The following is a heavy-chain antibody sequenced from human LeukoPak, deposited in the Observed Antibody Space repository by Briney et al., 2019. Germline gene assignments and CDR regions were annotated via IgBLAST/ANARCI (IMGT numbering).Heavy chain of an antibody. J-gene: IGHJ4*02. CDR1: GGSISSSSYY. CDR3: ARGEGYYDSSGDFPIDY. D-gene: IGHD3-22*01. Sequence: SETLSLTCTVSGGSISSSSYYWGWIREPPGKGLEWLGSIYYSGSTYYNPSIKSRVTISVHTSKNPSSLKLSSMTAADTAVYYCARGEGYYDSSGDFPIDYWGQGTLVTVSS. CDR2: IYYSGST. V-gene: IGHV4-39*01.